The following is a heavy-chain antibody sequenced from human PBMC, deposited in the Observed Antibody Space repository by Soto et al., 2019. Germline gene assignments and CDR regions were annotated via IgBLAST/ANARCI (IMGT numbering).Heavy chain of an antibody. CDR2: IIPIFGTA. D-gene: IGHD3-9*01. Sequence: SVKVSCKAAGGTFSSYAISWVRQAPGQGLEWMGGIIPIFGTANYAQKFQGRVTITADESTSTAYMELSSLRSEDTAVYYCARNSTYYDILTGPLKGYYYNGMDVWGQGTTVTVSS. CDR3: ARNSTYYDILTGPLKGYYYNGMDV. V-gene: IGHV1-69*13. J-gene: IGHJ6*02. CDR1: GGTFSSYA.